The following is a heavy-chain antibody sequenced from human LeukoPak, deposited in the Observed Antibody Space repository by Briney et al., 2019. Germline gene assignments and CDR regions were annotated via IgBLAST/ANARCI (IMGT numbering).Heavy chain of an antibody. Sequence: GGSLRLSCAASGFTFSSYGMHWVRQAPGKGLEWVAFTRYDGNNKYYTDSVEGRFTVSRDNSKNTLYLQMSSLRAEDTAVYYCAKDGYSGYDGYYFDYWGQGTLVTVSS. D-gene: IGHD5-12*01. CDR2: TRYDGNNK. CDR3: AKDGYSGYDGYYFDY. J-gene: IGHJ4*02. CDR1: GFTFSSYG. V-gene: IGHV3-30*02.